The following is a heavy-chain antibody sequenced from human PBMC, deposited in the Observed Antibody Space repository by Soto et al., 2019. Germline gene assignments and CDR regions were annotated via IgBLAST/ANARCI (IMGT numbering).Heavy chain of an antibody. V-gene: IGHV3-64*01. J-gene: IGHJ3*02. CDR1: GFTFSSYA. CDR2: ISSNGGST. CDR3: ARALGYAFDI. Sequence: EVQLVESGGGLVQPGGSLRLSCAASGFTFSSYAMHWVRQARGKGLEYVSAISSNGGSTYYANSVKGRFTISRDNSKNTLYLQMGSLRAEDMAVYYCARALGYAFDIWGQGTMVPVSS. D-gene: IGHD7-27*01.